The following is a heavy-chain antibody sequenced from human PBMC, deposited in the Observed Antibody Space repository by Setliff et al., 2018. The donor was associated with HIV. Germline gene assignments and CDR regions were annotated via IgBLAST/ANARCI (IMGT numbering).Heavy chain of an antibody. CDR1: GYTLTSYG. CDR2: ISGHRDT. J-gene: IGHJ4*02. CDR3: ARNWHSTSPYYFDY. Sequence: ASVKVSCKASGYTLTSYGFTWVRQAPGQGLEWMGWISGHRDTNYAQKFQGRVTMTVDTSTSTAYMQLRSRRSDDTAVYYCARNWHSTSPYYFDYWGQGTPVTVSS. V-gene: IGHV1-18*01. D-gene: IGHD6-13*01.